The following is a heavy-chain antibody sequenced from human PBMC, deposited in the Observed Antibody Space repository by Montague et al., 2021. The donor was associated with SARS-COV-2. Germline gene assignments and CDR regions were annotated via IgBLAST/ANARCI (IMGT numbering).Heavy chain of an antibody. CDR3: ARDIQVNYYYYGMDV. J-gene: IGHJ6*02. V-gene: IGHV3-66*02. D-gene: IGHD5-12*01. CDR2: IYSGGST. CDR1: GFTVSSNY. Sequence: SLRLSCAASGFTVSSNYMSWVRQAPGKGLEWVSIIYSGGSTYSADSFKSRFTISRDNSTNTLYHQMNNLRAEDTAVYYCARDIQVNYYYYGMDVWGQGTTVSVSS.